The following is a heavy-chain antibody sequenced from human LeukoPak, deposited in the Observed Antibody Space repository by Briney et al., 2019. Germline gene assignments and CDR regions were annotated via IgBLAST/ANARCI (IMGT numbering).Heavy chain of an antibody. CDR1: GGTFSSYA. D-gene: IGHD3-22*01. J-gene: IGHJ4*02. CDR2: IIPIFGTA. Sequence: GASVKVSCKASGGTFSSYAISWVRQAPGQGLEWMGGIIPIFGTANYAQKFQGRVTITADESTSTAYMELSSLRSEDTAVYYCATLYDISGYYYFDYWGQGTLVTVSS. V-gene: IGHV1-69*13. CDR3: ATLYDISGYYYFDY.